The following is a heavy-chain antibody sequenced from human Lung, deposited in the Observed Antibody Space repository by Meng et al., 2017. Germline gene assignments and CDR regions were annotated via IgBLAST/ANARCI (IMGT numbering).Heavy chain of an antibody. CDR3: ARWGHSSAWPSQWYEY. CDR2: ISAYNGRT. D-gene: IGHD6-19*01. J-gene: IGHJ4*02. CDR1: FTFTHHG. Sequence: FTFTHHGFSWVRQAPGQGLEWVGWISAYNGRTSYSQKLQGRVTMTTDTSTSTVYMEVRSLRSDDTAVYFCARWGHSSAWPSQWYEYWGQGTLVTVSS. V-gene: IGHV1-18*01.